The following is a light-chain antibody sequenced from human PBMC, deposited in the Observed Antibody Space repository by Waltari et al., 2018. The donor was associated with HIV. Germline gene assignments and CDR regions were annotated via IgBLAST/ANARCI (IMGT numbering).Light chain of an antibody. CDR3: QSYDTTNHLI. CDR2: EDT. J-gene: IGLJ2*01. V-gene: IGLV6-57*04. CDR1: SGTIASNS. Sequence: FMLTQPHSMSASPGTTVTISCTRSSGTIASNSVQWYQQRPGGAPTTVVFEDTQRPSGVPGRFSGSSGSSSNSASLTISGLKTEDEADYYCQSYDTTNHLIFGGGTKVTVL.